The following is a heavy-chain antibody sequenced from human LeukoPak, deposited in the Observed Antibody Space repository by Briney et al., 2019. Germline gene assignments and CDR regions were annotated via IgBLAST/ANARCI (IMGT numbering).Heavy chain of an antibody. CDR2: INSDGSST. Sequence: GGSLRLSCAASGFTFSSYWMHWVRQAPGKGLVWVSRINSDGSSTSYADSVKGRFTISRDNAKNTLYLQMNSLRAEDTAVYYSARDSGNGATDYWGQGTLVTVSS. CDR3: ARDSGNGATDY. CDR1: GFTFSSYW. J-gene: IGHJ4*02. D-gene: IGHD3-10*01. V-gene: IGHV3-74*01.